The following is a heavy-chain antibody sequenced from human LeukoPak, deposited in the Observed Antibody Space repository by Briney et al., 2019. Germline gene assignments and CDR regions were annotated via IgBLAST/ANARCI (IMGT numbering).Heavy chain of an antibody. CDR3: ARGDGVYDYVWGRSY. D-gene: IGHD3-16*01. V-gene: IGHV3-11*01. Sequence: PGGSLRFSCAASGFMFSDYYMVWIRQAPGKGLEWIAYISSGGDTFFYADSVKGRFTISRDNSGDSLHLQMNSLRAEDTAVYYCARGDGVYDYVWGRSYWGQGTLVTVSS. CDR2: ISSGGDTF. CDR1: GFMFSDYY. J-gene: IGHJ4*02.